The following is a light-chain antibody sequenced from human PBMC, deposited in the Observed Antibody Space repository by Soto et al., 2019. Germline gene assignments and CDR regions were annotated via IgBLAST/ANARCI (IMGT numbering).Light chain of an antibody. V-gene: IGLV2-8*01. CDR3: SSYAGSNNLPYV. Sequence: QSVLTQPPSASGSPGQSVTISCTGTSSDVGGYNYVSWYQQHPGKAPKLMIYEVSKRPSGVPDRFSGSKSGNTASLTVSGLQAEDEADYYCSSYAGSNNLPYVFGTGTKVIVL. CDR2: EVS. J-gene: IGLJ1*01. CDR1: SSDVGGYNY.